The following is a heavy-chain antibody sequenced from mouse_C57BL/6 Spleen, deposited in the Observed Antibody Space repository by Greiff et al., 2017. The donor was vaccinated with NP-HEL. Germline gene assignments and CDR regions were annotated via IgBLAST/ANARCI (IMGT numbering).Heavy chain of an antibody. D-gene: IGHD1-1*01. Sequence: QVQLQQPGAELVKPGASVKLSCKASGYTFTSYWMQWVKQRPGQGLEWIGGIDPSDSYTNYNQKFKGKATLTVDTSSSTAYMQLSSLTSEDSAVYYCARGDYYGSSYGAWFAYWGQGTLVTVSA. V-gene: IGHV1-50*01. CDR2: IDPSDSYT. CDR1: GYTFTSYW. J-gene: IGHJ3*01. CDR3: ARGDYYGSSYGAWFAY.